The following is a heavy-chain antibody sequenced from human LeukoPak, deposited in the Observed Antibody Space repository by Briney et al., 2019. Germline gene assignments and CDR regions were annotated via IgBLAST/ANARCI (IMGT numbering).Heavy chain of an antibody. CDR3: ARSGPIAVAGVDY. V-gene: IGHV4-4*07. Sequence: SETLSLTCIVSGGSISSYYWSWIRQPAGKGLEWIGRIYSSGNTSYNPSLKSRVTILVDKSKNQFSLKLSSVTAADTAVYYCARSGPIAVAGVDYWGQGTLVTVSS. D-gene: IGHD6-19*01. J-gene: IGHJ4*02. CDR2: IYSSGNT. CDR1: GGSISSYY.